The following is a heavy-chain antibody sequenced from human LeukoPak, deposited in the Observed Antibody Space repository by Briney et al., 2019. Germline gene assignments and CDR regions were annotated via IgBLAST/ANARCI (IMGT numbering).Heavy chain of an antibody. CDR2: IIPILGIA. V-gene: IGHV1-69*04. J-gene: IGHJ4*02. Sequence: SVKVSCKASGYTFTSYYMHWVRQAPGQGLEWMGRIIPILGIANYAQKFQGRVTITADKSTSTAYMELSSLRSEDTAVYYCARDSEASRDGFNLVYFDYWGQGTLVTVSS. CDR3: ARDSEASRDGFNLVYFDY. CDR1: GYTFTSYY. D-gene: IGHD5-24*01.